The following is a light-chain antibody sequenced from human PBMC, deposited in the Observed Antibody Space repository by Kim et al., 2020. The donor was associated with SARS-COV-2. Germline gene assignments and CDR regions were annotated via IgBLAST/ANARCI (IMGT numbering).Light chain of an antibody. CDR2: EVS. V-gene: IGLV2-8*01. CDR1: SSDVGGYNY. Sequence: GQSVTISCTGTSSDVGGYNYISWYQQHPGKAPKLMIYEVSTRPSGVPDRCSGAKSGNTASLTVSGLQAEDEADYYCSSYAGSNNLVFGGGTQLTVL. J-gene: IGLJ2*01. CDR3: SSYAGSNNLV.